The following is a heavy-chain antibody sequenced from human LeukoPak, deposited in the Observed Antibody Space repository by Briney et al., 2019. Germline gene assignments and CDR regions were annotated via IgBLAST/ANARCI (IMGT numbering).Heavy chain of an antibody. CDR1: GGSISSYY. J-gene: IGHJ6*01. CDR3: ARDRYGDLLV. V-gene: IGHV4-59*12. Sequence: AETLSLTCTVSGGSISSYYWSWIRPPPGKGLEWIWYIYYSGNTNYNHSLKSRVTISVDRSKNQCSLKLNSVTAADTAVYYCARDRYGDLLVWGQGTTVTVSS. D-gene: IGHD4-17*01. CDR2: IYYSGNT.